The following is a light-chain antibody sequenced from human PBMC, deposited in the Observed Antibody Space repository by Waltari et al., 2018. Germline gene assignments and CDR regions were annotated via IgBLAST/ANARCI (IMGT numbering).Light chain of an antibody. J-gene: IGLJ2*01. V-gene: IGLV3-25*03. Sequence: SYELTQPSSMSVSPGQTARITCSGNFLEKQYGYWYQQKPGKAPILVIFKDNERPSGIPERFSGSSSGTTVTLTISGVQAEDEADYYCQSADSSGPSVVFGGGTKLT. CDR1: FLEKQY. CDR2: KDN. CDR3: QSADSSGPSVV.